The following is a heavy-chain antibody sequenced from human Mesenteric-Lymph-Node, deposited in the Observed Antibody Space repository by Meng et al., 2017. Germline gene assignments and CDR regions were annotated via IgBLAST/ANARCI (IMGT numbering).Heavy chain of an antibody. CDR3: ASMTTVTTSAVDWFDP. CDR1: GFTLSDFY. D-gene: IGHD4-17*01. Sequence: GESLKISCTASGFTLSDFYMSWIRQAPGKGLEWVSHISGSGNTIYYAESVKGRFTISRDNAKNSLFLQMNSLRAEDTAVYYCASMTTVTTSAVDWFDPWGQGTLVTVSS. V-gene: IGHV3-11*04. CDR2: ISGSGNTI. J-gene: IGHJ5*02.